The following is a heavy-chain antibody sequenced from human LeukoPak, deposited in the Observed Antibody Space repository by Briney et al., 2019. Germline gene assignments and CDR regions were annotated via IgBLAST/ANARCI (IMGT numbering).Heavy chain of an antibody. CDR3: AKSLGYSYGHFDY. D-gene: IGHD5-18*01. Sequence: GGSLRLSCAASGFTFSGYAMSWVRQAPGKGLEWVSAISGSGGSTYYADSVKGRFTISRDNSKNTLYLQMNSLRAEDTAVYYCAKSLGYSYGHFDYWGQGTLVTVSS. CDR2: ISGSGGST. V-gene: IGHV3-23*01. J-gene: IGHJ4*02. CDR1: GFTFSGYA.